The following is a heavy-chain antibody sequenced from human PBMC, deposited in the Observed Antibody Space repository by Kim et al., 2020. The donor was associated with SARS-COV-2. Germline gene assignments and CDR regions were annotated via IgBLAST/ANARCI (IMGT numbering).Heavy chain of an antibody. CDR1: GFSLSTRGMC. D-gene: IGHD2-8*01. Sequence: SGPTLVNPTQTLTLTCTFSGFSLSTRGMCVSWIRQPPGKALEWLARIDWDDDKYYSTSLKTRLTISKDTSNNQVVLTMTNMDPVDTATYYCSRTSGPGCCTTRSCLRGGWFDPWGQGSLVTVSS. V-gene: IGHV2-70*11. J-gene: IGHJ5*02. CDR3: SRTSGPGCCTTRSCLRGGWFDP. CDR2: IDWDDDK.